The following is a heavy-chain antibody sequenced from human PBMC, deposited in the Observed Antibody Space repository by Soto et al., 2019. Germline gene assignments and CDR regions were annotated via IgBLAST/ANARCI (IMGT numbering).Heavy chain of an antibody. D-gene: IGHD3-22*01. CDR3: AKGLYYYDSSGYYRGFDY. J-gene: IGHJ4*02. V-gene: IGHV3-23*01. CDR2: ISGGGGST. CDR1: GFTFSSYA. Sequence: GGSLRLSCAASGFTFSSYAMSWVRQAPGKGLEWVSAISGGGGSTYYADSVKGRFTISRDNSKNTLYLQMNSLRAEDTAVYYCAKGLYYYDSSGYYRGFDYWGQGTLVTVSS.